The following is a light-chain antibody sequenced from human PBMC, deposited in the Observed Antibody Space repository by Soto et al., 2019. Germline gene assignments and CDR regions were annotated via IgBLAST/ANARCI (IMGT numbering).Light chain of an antibody. CDR2: GAS. V-gene: IGKV3-20*01. CDR1: QSVTSSY. J-gene: IGKJ1*01. CDR3: HQYGSAPRT. Sequence: EMVLTQSPGTLSLSPGERATLTCRASQSVTSSYLAWYQQKLGQAPRLLLYGASSRATGIPDRLSGSGSGTDFTLTISRLEPEDFAVYYCHQYGSAPRTFGQGTKVDIK.